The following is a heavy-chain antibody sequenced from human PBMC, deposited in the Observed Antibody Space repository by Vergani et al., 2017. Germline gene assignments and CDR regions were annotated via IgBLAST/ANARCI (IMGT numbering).Heavy chain of an antibody. J-gene: IGHJ4*02. V-gene: IGHV3-23*04. D-gene: IGHD6-13*01. CDR2: ISGSGGST. Sequence: EVQLVESGGGLVQPGRSLRLSCAASGFTFDDYAMRWVRQAPGKGLEWVSAISGSGGSTYYADSVKGRFTISRDNSKNTLYLQMNSLRAEDTAVYYCAKDAYSGYSSTLDYWGQGTLVTVSS. CDR1: GFTFDDYA. CDR3: AKDAYSGYSSTLDY.